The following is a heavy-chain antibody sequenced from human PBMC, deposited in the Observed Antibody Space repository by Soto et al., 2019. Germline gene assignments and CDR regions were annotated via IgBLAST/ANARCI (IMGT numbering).Heavy chain of an antibody. CDR2: IIPIFGTA. Sequence: VKVSCKASGGTFSSYAISWVRQAPGQGLEWMGGIIPIFGTANYAQKFQGRVTITADKSTSTAYMELSSLRSEDTAVYYCARGLQWLSYYYYGMDVWGQGTTVTVSS. J-gene: IGHJ6*02. D-gene: IGHD6-19*01. V-gene: IGHV1-69*13. CDR3: ARGLQWLSYYYYGMDV. CDR1: GGTFSSYA.